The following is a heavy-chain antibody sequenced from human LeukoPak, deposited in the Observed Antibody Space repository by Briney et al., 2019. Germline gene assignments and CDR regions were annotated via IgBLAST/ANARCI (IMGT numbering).Heavy chain of an antibody. CDR3: ARDRWELLSNSYHYCGLDV. Sequence: GGSLRLSCAASGFTFSNAYMNWVRQAPGKGLEWVANIKQDGSEKCYVDSVKGRFTISRDNAKNSLYLQMNSLRAEDTAVYYCARDRWELLSNSYHYCGLDVWGQGTTVTVSS. CDR2: IKQDGSEK. V-gene: IGHV3-7*01. J-gene: IGHJ6*02. CDR1: GFTFSNAY. D-gene: IGHD2-15*01.